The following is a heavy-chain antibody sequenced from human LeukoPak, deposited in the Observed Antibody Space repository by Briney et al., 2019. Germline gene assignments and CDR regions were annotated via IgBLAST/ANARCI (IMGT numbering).Heavy chain of an antibody. CDR2: IYYSGST. D-gene: IGHD3-3*01. CDR1: GVSISSYY. Sequence: SETLSLTCTVSGVSISSYYWGWIRQPPGKGLEWVGSIYYSGSTYYNPSLKSRVTISVDTSKNQFSLKLSSVTAADTAVYYCVRSDDFWSGYYGYWGQGTLVTVSS. CDR3: VRSDDFWSGYYGY. J-gene: IGHJ4*02. V-gene: IGHV4-39*07.